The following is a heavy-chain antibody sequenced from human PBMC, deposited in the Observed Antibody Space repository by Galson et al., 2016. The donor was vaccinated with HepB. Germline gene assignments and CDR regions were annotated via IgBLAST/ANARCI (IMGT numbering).Heavy chain of an antibody. Sequence: SETLSLTCAVSGDSISNDNWWSWVRQPPGQGLEWIGEIYHSGDTNYNPSLKSRVTISVDKSKNQFSLKLTSVTAADTALYYCARRAVVGPILFNYWGQGIFVIVSS. CDR3: ARRAVVGPILFNY. V-gene: IGHV4-4*02. J-gene: IGHJ4*02. CDR1: GDSISNDNW. D-gene: IGHD5-18*01. CDR2: IYHSGDT.